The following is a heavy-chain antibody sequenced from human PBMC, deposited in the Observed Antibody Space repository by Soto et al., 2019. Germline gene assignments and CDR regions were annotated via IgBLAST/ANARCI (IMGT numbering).Heavy chain of an antibody. CDR1: GFTFSNCA. D-gene: IGHD5-18*01. Sequence: GGSLRLSCAASGFTFSNCAMHWVRQAPGKGLEWVAVISYDGTNKYYADSVQGRFTISRDNSKNTLYLQMNSLKTEDTAVYYCARGGSIQLWSSNPFDYWGQGTLVTVS. J-gene: IGHJ4*02. CDR3: ARGGSIQLWSSNPFDY. V-gene: IGHV3-30-3*01. CDR2: ISYDGTNK.